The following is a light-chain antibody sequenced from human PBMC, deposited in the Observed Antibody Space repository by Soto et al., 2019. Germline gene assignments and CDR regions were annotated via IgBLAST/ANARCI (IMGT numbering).Light chain of an antibody. CDR1: SSDVGRYSY. Sequence: VLTQPRSVSGSPGQSVSISCTGTSSDVGRYSYVSWYQQHPGKAPKLMIYDVSERPSGVPDRFSGSKSGNTASLTISGLQAEDEADYYCCSYAGTYTGVFGTGTKVTVL. CDR3: CSYAGTYTGV. CDR2: DVS. V-gene: IGLV2-11*01. J-gene: IGLJ1*01.